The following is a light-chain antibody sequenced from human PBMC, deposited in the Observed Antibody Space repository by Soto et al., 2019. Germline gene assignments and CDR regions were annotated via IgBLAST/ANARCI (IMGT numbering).Light chain of an antibody. J-gene: IGKJ1*01. CDR3: QQYKSSWT. CDR2: KVS. V-gene: IGKV1-5*03. CDR1: QIIDTW. Sequence: DIQMTQSPSTLSASVGDRVIITCRASQIIDTWLAWYQQKPGKAPKVLISKVSNLESGVPSRFSGSGSGTELTLTISSLQPDDFATYYCQQYKSSWTFGQGTKVDIK.